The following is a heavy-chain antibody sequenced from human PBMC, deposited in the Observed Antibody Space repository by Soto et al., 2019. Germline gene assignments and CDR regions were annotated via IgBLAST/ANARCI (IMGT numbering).Heavy chain of an antibody. CDR1: GGSISSGDYY. J-gene: IGHJ4*02. Sequence: QVQLQESGPGLVKPSQTLSLTCTVSGGSISSGDYYWSWIRQPPGKGLEWIGYIYYSGSTYYNPALKSGVSISVDTSTYQFSLKLSSVTAADTAVYYCARAYSSSSFDSWGQGTLVTVSS. CDR3: ARAYSSSSFDS. CDR2: IYYSGST. V-gene: IGHV4-30-4*01. D-gene: IGHD6-6*01.